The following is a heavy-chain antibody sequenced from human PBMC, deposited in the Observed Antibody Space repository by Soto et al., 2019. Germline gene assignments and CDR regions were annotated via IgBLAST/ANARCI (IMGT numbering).Heavy chain of an antibody. CDR2: VLPFLDIT. CDR1: GDTFSIYT. J-gene: IGHJ4*02. D-gene: IGHD6-13*01. V-gene: IGHV1-69*02. Sequence: QVQLVQSGSEVKKPGSSVRVSCKTSGDTFSIYTISWVRQAPGQGLEWMGRVLPFLDITSYSQRFQGRVTIYADRSTTTAYMELTSLRSEDTAVYYCARDRDNSNWPNFDSWGQGTLVTVSS. CDR3: ARDRDNSNWPNFDS.